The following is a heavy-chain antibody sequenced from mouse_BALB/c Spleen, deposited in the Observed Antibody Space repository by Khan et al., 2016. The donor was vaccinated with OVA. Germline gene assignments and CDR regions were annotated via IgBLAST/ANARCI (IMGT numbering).Heavy chain of an antibody. J-gene: IGHJ4*01. D-gene: IGHD1-1*01. Sequence: EVQLVESGGGLVQPKGSLKLSCAASGFTFNTYAMNWVRQAPGRGLEWVARLRSKTNNYATYYADSVKDRITITRDNSQNILYLQMNNLKTENTAMYYCGRHKNYYGEDAMDYWGQGTSVTVSS. CDR2: LRSKTNNYAT. V-gene: IGHV10-1*02. CDR3: GRHKNYYGEDAMDY. CDR1: GFTFNTYA.